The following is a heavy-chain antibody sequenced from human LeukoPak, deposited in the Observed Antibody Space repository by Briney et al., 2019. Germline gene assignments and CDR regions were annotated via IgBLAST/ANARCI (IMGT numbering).Heavy chain of an antibody. Sequence: VASVKVSCKASGYTFTGYYMHWVRQAPGQGLEWMGWINPNSGGTNYAQKLQGRVTMTTDTSTSTAYMELRSLRSDDTAVYYCARAVAGSDYFDYWGQGTLVTVSS. D-gene: IGHD6-19*01. J-gene: IGHJ4*02. CDR2: INPNSGGT. CDR3: ARAVAGSDYFDY. CDR1: GYTFTGYY. V-gene: IGHV1-2*02.